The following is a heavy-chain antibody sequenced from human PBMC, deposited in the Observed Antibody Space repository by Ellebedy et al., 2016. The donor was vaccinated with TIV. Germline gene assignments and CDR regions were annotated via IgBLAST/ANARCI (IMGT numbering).Heavy chain of an antibody. V-gene: IGHV4-59*01. CDR2: IYYSGST. CDR3: ARESSSWYFLD. Sequence: MPGGSLRLSCTVSGGSISSYYWSLIRPPPGKGLEWIGYIYYSGSTNYNPSLKSRVTISVDTSKNQFSLKLSAVTAADTAVYYCARESSSWYFLDWGQGTLVTVSS. J-gene: IGHJ1*01. D-gene: IGHD6-13*01. CDR1: GGSISSYY.